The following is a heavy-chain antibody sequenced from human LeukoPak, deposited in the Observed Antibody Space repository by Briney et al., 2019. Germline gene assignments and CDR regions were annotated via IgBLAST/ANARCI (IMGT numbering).Heavy chain of an antibody. CDR1: GGTFSSYA. CDR2: IIPFLGIA. V-gene: IGHV1-69*04. J-gene: IGHJ3*02. CDR3: ARAGATFDAFDI. Sequence: ASVKVSCKASGGTFSSYAISWVRQAPGQGLEWMGRIIPFLGIANYAQKFQGRVTITADKSTSTAYMELSSLRAEDTAVYYCARAGATFDAFDIWGQGTMVTASS.